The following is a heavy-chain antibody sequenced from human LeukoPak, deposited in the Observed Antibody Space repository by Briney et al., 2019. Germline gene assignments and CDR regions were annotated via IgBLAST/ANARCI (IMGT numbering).Heavy chain of an antibody. J-gene: IGHJ5*02. V-gene: IGHV4-34*01. CDR1: GGSFSGYY. Sequence: SETLSLTCAVYGGSFSGYYWSWIRQPPGKGLGWIGEINHSGSTNYNPSLKSRVTISVDTSKNQFSLKLSSVTAADTAVYYCARGSGYCSGTSCDNWFDPWGQGTLVTVSS. CDR3: ARGSGYCSGTSCDNWFDP. D-gene: IGHD2-2*03. CDR2: INHSGST.